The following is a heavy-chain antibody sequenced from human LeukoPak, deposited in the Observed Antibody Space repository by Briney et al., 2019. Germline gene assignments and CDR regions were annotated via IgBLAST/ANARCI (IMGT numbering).Heavy chain of an antibody. J-gene: IGHJ4*02. CDR1: GGSISSGDYY. Sequence: PSQTLSLTCTVSGGSISSGDYYWSWIRQPPGKGLEWIGYIYYSGSTYYNPSLKSRVTISVDTSKNQFSLKLSSATAADTAVYYCARGRSIWSGYSFDYWGQGTLVTVSS. D-gene: IGHD3-3*01. V-gene: IGHV4-30-4*08. CDR3: ARGRSIWSGYSFDY. CDR2: IYYSGST.